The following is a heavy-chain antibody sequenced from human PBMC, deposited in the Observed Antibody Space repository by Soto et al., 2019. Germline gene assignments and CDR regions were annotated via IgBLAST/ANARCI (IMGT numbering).Heavy chain of an antibody. V-gene: IGHV1-2*04. Sequence: ASVKVSCKASGYTFTGYYMHWVRQAPGQGLEWMGWINPNSGGTNYAQKFQGWVTMTRDTSISTAYMELNRLRSDDTAVYYCARGRGSIAAAGTEGYYGMDVWGQGTTVTVSS. CDR2: INPNSGGT. CDR3: ARGRGSIAAAGTEGYYGMDV. D-gene: IGHD6-13*01. CDR1: GYTFTGYY. J-gene: IGHJ6*02.